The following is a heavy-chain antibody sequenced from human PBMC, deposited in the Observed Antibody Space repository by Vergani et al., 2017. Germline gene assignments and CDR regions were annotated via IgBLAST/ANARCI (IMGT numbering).Heavy chain of an antibody. CDR1: GYTFTSYY. CDR2: INPSGGST. CDR3: AITLGITYYYDSSGYDYFDY. Sequence: QVQLVQSGAEVKKPGASVKVSCKASGYTFTSYYMHWVRQAPGQGLEWMGIINPSGGSTSYAQKFQGRVTMTRDTSTSTAYMELSSLRSEDTAVYYCAITLGITYYYDSSGYDYFDYWGQGTLVTVSS. D-gene: IGHD3-22*01. V-gene: IGHV1-46*01. J-gene: IGHJ4*02.